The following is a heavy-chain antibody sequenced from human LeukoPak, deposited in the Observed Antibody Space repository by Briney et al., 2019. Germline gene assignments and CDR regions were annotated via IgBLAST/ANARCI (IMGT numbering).Heavy chain of an antibody. V-gene: IGHV3-15*01. Sequence: PGGSLRLSCAASGFTFSNAWMSWVRQAPGKGLEWVGRIKSKTDGGTTDYAAPVKGGFTISRDDSKNTLYLQMNSLKTEDTAVYYCTTDITMIVVVIKPDAFDIWGQGTMVTVSS. J-gene: IGHJ3*02. CDR3: TTDITMIVVVIKPDAFDI. CDR2: IKSKTDGGTT. CDR1: GFTFSNAW. D-gene: IGHD3-22*01.